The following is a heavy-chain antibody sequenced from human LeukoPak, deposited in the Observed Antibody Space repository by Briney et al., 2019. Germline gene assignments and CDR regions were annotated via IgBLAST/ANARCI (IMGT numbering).Heavy chain of an antibody. CDR1: GGTFSSYA. CDR2: IIPIFGTA. V-gene: IGHV1-69*01. CDR3: ARDQVAVAGTEYNWFDP. Sequence: SVKVSCKASGGTFSSYAISWVRQAPGQGLEWMGGIIPIFGTANYAQKFQGRVTVTADESTSTAYMELSSLRSEDTAVYYCARDQVAVAGTEYNWFDPWGQGTLVTVSS. D-gene: IGHD6-19*01. J-gene: IGHJ5*02.